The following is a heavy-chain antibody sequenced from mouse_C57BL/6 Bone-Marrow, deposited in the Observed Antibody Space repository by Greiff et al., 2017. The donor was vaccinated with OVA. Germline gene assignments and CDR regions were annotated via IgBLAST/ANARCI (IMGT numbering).Heavy chain of an antibody. D-gene: IGHD1-1*01. CDR1: GYTFTSYW. Sequence: QVQLQQSGAELAKPGASVKLSCKASGYTFTSYWMHWVKQRPGQGLEWIGYINPSSGYTKYNQKFKDKATLTADKSSSTAYMQLSRLTYEDAAVYYCARYYYGPWFAYWGQGTLVTVSA. V-gene: IGHV1-7*01. CDR2: INPSSGYT. CDR3: ARYYYGPWFAY. J-gene: IGHJ3*01.